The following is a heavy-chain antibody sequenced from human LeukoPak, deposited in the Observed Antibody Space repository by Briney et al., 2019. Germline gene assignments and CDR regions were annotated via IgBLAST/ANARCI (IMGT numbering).Heavy chain of an antibody. D-gene: IGHD1/OR15-1a*01. V-gene: IGHV4-34*01. CDR2: INHSGST. CDR3: ATQQHFAHLIDF. Sequence: SETLSLTCALYGGFFKDYYWSWVRQSPGKGLEWIGEINHSGSTKDNPSLRNRVTISVDTSKNQFSLKLRNLTAADAAVYFGATQQHFAHLIDFWSQGTLVTVSS. J-gene: IGHJ4*02. CDR1: GGFFKDYY.